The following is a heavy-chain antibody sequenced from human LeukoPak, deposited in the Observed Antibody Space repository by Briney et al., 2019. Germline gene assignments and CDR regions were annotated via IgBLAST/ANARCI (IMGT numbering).Heavy chain of an antibody. CDR3: ARDRRSGYSPYYYYYMDV. CDR1: GFTFSTYS. D-gene: IGHD3-22*01. J-gene: IGHJ6*03. CDR2: ISSGNSYI. V-gene: IGHV3-21*01. Sequence: GGSLRLSCAASGFTFSTYSMNWVRQAPGKGLEWVSSISSGNSYIYYADSVKGRFTISRDNAKNSLYLQMNSLRAEDTAVYYCARDRRSGYSPYYYYYMDVWGKGTTVTISS.